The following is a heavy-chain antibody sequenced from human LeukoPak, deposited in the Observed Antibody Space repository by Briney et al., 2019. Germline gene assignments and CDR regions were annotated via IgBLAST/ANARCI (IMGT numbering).Heavy chain of an antibody. V-gene: IGHV1-2*02. J-gene: IGHJ4*02. CDR2: INPNSGGT. CDR3: ARDRTRTGYSSGWYHDY. D-gene: IGHD6-19*01. Sequence: ASVTVSCKASGYTFTGYYMHWVRQAPGQGLEWMGWINPNSGGTDYAQKFQGRVTMTRDTSISIAYMELSRLRSDDTAVYYCARDRTRTGYSSGWYHDYRGQGTLVTVSS. CDR1: GYTFTGYY.